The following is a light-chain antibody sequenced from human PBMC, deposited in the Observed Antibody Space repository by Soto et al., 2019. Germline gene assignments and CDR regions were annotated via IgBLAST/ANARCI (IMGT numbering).Light chain of an antibody. V-gene: IGLV2-14*01. CDR2: GVS. J-gene: IGLJ1*01. Sequence: QSVLTQPASVSGSPGQSIIISCTGTSSDVGAYNYVSWYQQQSGKAPKLMIHGVSNRPSGVSNRFSGSKSGNTASLTISGLQAEDEADYYCSSYTTSRAYVFGIGTKV. CDR1: SSDVGAYNY. CDR3: SSYTTSRAYV.